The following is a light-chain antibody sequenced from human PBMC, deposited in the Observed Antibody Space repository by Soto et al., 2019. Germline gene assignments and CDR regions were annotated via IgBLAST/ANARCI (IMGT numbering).Light chain of an antibody. CDR2: DVS. Sequence: QSVLTQPASVSGSPGQSITISCTGTSSDVGGYNYVSWYQQHPGKAPKLMIYDVSDRPSGVSNRFSGSKSGNTASLTISGLQDEDEADYYCSSYTSGFYVFGTGTKLTVL. CDR3: SSYTSGFYV. V-gene: IGLV2-14*01. CDR1: SSDVGGYNY. J-gene: IGLJ1*01.